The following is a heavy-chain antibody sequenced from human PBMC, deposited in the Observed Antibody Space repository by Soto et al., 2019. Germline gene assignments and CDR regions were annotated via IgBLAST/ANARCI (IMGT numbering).Heavy chain of an antibody. CDR3: SSGHPLTEIVWRI. J-gene: IGHJ6*02. D-gene: IGHD2-8*01. CDR1: GFDFGSFG. V-gene: IGHV1-58*02. CDR2: IVVASGRT. Sequence: SVKVSCKASGFDFGSFGIQFLRQTRGRGLEWIGWIVVASGRTNYARQFQGRVAFSRDMSSTTAYMDLYSLKSDDTAVYFCSSGHPLTEIVWRIWRQATTVTVSS.